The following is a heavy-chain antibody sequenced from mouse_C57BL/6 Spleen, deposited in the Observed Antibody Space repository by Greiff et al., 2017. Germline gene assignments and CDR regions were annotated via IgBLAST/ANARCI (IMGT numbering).Heavy chain of an antibody. V-gene: IGHV2-2*01. CDR1: GFSLTSYG. CDR2: IWSGGST. D-gene: IGHD3-3*01. Sequence: VQLQQSGPGLVQPSQSLSITCTVSGFSLTSYGVHWVRQSPGKGLEWLGVIWSGGSTDYNAAFIYRLSISKDNSKSQVFFKINRLQADDTAIDYCARKGDRGYYFDYWGQGTTLTVSS. J-gene: IGHJ2*01. CDR3: ARKGDRGYYFDY.